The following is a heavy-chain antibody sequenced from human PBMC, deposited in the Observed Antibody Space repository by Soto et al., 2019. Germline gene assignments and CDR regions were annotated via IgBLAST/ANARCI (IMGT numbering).Heavy chain of an antibody. CDR1: GFTFTSSA. J-gene: IGHJ3*02. D-gene: IGHD6-13*01. CDR2: IVVGSGNT. CDR3: AAVVVAAAGTGAFDI. Sequence: QMQLVQSGPEVKKPGTSVKVSCKASGFTFTSSAMQWVRQARGQRLEWRGWIVVGSGNTNYAQRFQERVTITGDRSTSTAYMELSSLRSEDTAVYYCAAVVVAAAGTGAFDIWGQGTMVTVSS. V-gene: IGHV1-58*02.